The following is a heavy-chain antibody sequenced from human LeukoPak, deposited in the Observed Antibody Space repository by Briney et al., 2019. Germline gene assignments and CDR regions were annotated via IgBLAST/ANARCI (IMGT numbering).Heavy chain of an antibody. J-gene: IGHJ4*02. Sequence: ASVKVSCKASGYTFTSYYMHWVRQAPGQGLEWMGLINPSGGSTSYAQKFQGRVTMTRDTSTSTVYMELSSLRSEDTAVYYCAGGGGKYYFDYWGQGTLVTVSS. CDR2: INPSGGST. CDR1: GYTFTSYY. D-gene: IGHD3-16*01. CDR3: AGGGGKYYFDY. V-gene: IGHV1-46*01.